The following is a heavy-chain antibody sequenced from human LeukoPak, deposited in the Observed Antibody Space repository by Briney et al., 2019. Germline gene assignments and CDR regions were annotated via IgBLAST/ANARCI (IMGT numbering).Heavy chain of an antibody. CDR1: GFTFSSYG. CDR3: AKDSGKVVNTYGMEF. Sequence: GGSLRLSSSASGFTFSSYGIHTVRQAPGKGLEWVAVISYDGSNKYYADSVKGRFTISRDNSKNTLYLQMNSLRAEDTAVYYCAKDSGKVVNTYGMEFWGQGTTVTVSS. V-gene: IGHV3-30*18. J-gene: IGHJ6*02. CDR2: ISYDGSNK. D-gene: IGHD3-10*01.